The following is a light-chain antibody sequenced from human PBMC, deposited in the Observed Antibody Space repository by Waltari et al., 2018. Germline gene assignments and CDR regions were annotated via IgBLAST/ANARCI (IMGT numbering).Light chain of an antibody. Sequence: EIVLTQSPATLSLSPGERATLSCRASQSVSSYLAWYQQKPGQAPRLLIDDASNRATGIPARYSGSGSGTDFTLTISSLEPEDFAVYYCQQRSNWPRTFGQGTKVEIK. J-gene: IGKJ1*01. CDR2: DAS. CDR3: QQRSNWPRT. CDR1: QSVSSY. V-gene: IGKV3-11*01.